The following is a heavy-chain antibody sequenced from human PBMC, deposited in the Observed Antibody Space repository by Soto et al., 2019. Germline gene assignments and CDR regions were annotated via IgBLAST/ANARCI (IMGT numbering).Heavy chain of an antibody. CDR1: GYTFTSYA. D-gene: IGHD1-26*01. J-gene: IGHJ3*02. V-gene: IGHV1-3*01. CDR2: INAGNGNT. Sequence: ASVKVSCKASGYTFTSYAMHWVRQAPGQRLEWMGWINAGNGNTKYSQKFQGRVTINPDTSKNQFSLQLNSVTPEDTAVYYCARLVGWDNAFDIWGQGTMVTVSS. CDR3: ARLVGWDNAFDI.